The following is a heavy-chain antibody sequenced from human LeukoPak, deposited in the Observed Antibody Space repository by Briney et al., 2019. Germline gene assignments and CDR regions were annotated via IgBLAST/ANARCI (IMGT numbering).Heavy chain of an antibody. CDR2: ISYDGSNK. D-gene: IGHD5-18*01. J-gene: IGHJ4*02. CDR3: ARESEGIQPWFEAGGY. V-gene: IGHV3-30-3*01. CDR1: GFTFSSYA. Sequence: GRSLRLSCAASGFTFSSYAMHWVRQAPGKGLEWVAVISYDGSNKYYADSVKGRFTISRDNSKNTLYLQMNSLRAEDTAVYYCARESEGIQPWFEAGGYWGQGTLVTVSS.